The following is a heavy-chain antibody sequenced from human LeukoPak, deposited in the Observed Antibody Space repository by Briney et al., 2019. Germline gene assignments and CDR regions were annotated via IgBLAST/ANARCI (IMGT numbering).Heavy chain of an antibody. CDR2: VWYNGSNK. CDR1: GFAFSRSG. CDR3: ARDPKYSNSWFFDY. J-gene: IGHJ4*02. D-gene: IGHD6-13*01. Sequence: GRSLRLSCAASGFAFSRSGMHWVRQAPGKGLEWVADVWYNGSNKHYADSVKGRFTIFRDNSNNTLYLQMNSLRAEDTAVYYCARDPKYSNSWFFDYWGQGTLVTVPS. V-gene: IGHV3-33*01.